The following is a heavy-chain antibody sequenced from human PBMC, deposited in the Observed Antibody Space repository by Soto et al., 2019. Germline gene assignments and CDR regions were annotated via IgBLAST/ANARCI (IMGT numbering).Heavy chain of an antibody. Sequence: ESGGGVVQPGRSLRLSCAASGFTFRSYAMHWVRPAPGKGLEWVAVISYDGSNKHYADSVKGRFTISRDNSKNTLYLQMNSLRAEDTAVYYCARERDEWGYFDYWGQGTLVTVSS. CDR3: ARERDEWGYFDY. J-gene: IGHJ4*02. CDR1: GFTFRSYA. CDR2: ISYDGSNK. V-gene: IGHV3-30-3*01. D-gene: IGHD2-8*01.